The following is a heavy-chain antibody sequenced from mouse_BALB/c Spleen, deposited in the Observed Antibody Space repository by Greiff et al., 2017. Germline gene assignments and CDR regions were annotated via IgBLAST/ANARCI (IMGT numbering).Heavy chain of an antibody. CDR2: IDPYNGGT. CDR3: ARSYRYEPAMDY. V-gene: IGHV1S135*01. Sequence: EVKLQESGPELGKPGASVKISCKASGYSFTGYNMYWVKQSHRKSLEWIGYIDPYNGGTSYNQKSKGKATLTVDKSYSTAYMHLNSLTSEDSAIYYCARSYRYEPAMDYWGQGTSVTVSS. CDR1: GYSFTGYN. D-gene: IGHD2-14*01. J-gene: IGHJ4*01.